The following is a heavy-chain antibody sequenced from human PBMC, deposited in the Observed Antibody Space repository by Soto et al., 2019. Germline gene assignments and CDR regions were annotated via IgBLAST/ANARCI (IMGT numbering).Heavy chain of an antibody. V-gene: IGHV4-34*01. Sequence: SETLSLTCAVYGGSFSGYYWSWIRQPPGKGLEWIGEINHSGSTNYNPSLKSRVTISVDTSKNQFSLKLSSVTAADTAVYYCARIASSSRGYCGQGTLVTVSS. J-gene: IGHJ4*02. D-gene: IGHD6-6*01. CDR2: INHSGST. CDR1: GGSFSGYY. CDR3: ARIASSSRGY.